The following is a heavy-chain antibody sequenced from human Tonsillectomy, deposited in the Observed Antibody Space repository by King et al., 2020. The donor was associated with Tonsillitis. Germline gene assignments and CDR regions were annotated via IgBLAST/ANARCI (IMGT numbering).Heavy chain of an antibody. V-gene: IGHV1-2*02. Sequence: VQLVESGAEVKKPGASVKVSCKASGNIFTDSFTHWVRQAPGQGLEWMGWINPNSGCTKYAQNFKGRVCMTRDTSISTAYMGISRLRSDDTAVYYWARAIDNILLVSAATLYYWGQGTLVTVSS. CDR1: GNIFTDSF. CDR2: INPNSGCT. J-gene: IGHJ4*02. D-gene: IGHD2-2*01. CDR3: ARAIDNILLVSAATLYY.